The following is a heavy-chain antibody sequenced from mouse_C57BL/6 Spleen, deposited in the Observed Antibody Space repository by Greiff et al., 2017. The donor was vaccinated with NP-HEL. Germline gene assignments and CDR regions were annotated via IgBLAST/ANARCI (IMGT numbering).Heavy chain of an antibody. D-gene: IGHD3-1*01. CDR3: ARKEGLTLYYFDY. CDR1: GYSFTGYY. V-gene: IGHV1-42*01. J-gene: IGHJ2*01. Sequence: VQLQQSGPELVKPGASVKISCKASGYSFTGYYMNWVKQSPEKSLEWIGEINPSTGGTTYNQKFKAKATLTVDKSSSTAYMQLKSLTSEDSAVYYCARKEGLTLYYFDYWGQGTTLTVSS. CDR2: INPSTGGT.